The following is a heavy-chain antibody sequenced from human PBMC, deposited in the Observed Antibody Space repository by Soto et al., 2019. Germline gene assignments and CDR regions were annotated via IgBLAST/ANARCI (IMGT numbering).Heavy chain of an antibody. J-gene: IGHJ4*02. CDR1: GFSPTTRGGG. D-gene: IGHD3-10*01. CDR2: IYCDDDK. CDR3: AHHPYYGLGSYSLDY. Sequence: QITLKESGPTLVRPTQTLTLTCTFSGFSPTTRGGGVGWVRQPPVKALEWLAVIYCDDDKRYGSSLKSRLTITKDTSKNQVVLTMTNMDPVDTATYYCAHHPYYGLGSYSLDYWGQGTLVTVSS. V-gene: IGHV2-5*05.